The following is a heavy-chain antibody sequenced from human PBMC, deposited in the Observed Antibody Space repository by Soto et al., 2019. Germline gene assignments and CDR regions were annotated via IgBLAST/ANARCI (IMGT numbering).Heavy chain of an antibody. D-gene: IGHD5-18*01. V-gene: IGHV4-30-4*01. J-gene: IGHJ5*02. CDR2: IYYSGST. Sequence: QVQLQESGPGLVKPSQTLSLTCTVSGGSISSGDYYWSWIRQPPGKGLEWIGYIYYSGSTYYNPSLKSRVTTSVDTSKNQFSLKLSSVTAADTAVYYCARDCQGWDTAMVRYNWFDPWGQGTLVTVSS. CDR3: ARDCQGWDTAMVRYNWFDP. CDR1: GGSISSGDYY.